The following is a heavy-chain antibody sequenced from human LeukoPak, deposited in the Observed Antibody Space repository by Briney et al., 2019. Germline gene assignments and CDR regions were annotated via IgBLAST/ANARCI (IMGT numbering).Heavy chain of an antibody. Sequence: ASVKVSCKASGYTFTGYYMHWVRQAPGQGLEWMGWINPNSGGTNYAQKFQGRVTMTRDTSISTAYMELSSLRSEDTAVYYCARGILTGYYGPGDYWGQGTLVTVSS. CDR1: GYTFTGYY. J-gene: IGHJ4*02. V-gene: IGHV1-2*02. CDR3: ARGILTGYYGPGDY. CDR2: INPNSGGT. D-gene: IGHD3-9*01.